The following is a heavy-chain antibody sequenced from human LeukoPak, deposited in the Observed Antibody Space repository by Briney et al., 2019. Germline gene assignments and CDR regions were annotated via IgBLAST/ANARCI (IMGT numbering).Heavy chain of an antibody. V-gene: IGHV4-34*01. CDR3: AREGIVVVPAAIGFDY. J-gene: IGHJ4*02. CDR2: INHSGST. Sequence: SETLSLTCAVYGGSFSGYYWSWIRQPPGKGLEWIGEINHSGSTNYNPSLKSRVTISVDTSKNQFSPKLSSVTAADTAVYYCAREGIVVVPAAIGFDYWGQGTLVTVSS. D-gene: IGHD2-2*01. CDR1: GGSFSGYY.